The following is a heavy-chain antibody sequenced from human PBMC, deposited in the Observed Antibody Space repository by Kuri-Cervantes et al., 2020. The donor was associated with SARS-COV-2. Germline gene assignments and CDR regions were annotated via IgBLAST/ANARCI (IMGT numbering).Heavy chain of an antibody. CDR3: ARPGGFLDV. J-gene: IGHJ6*04. V-gene: IGHV4-34*01. CDR1: GGSFSGYY. D-gene: IGHD4-23*01. Sequence: ESLKISCAVYGGSFSGYYWNWIRQSPGKGLEWIGEINHSGSTNYNPSLKSRVTISVDTSKNQFSLKLSSVTAADTAVYYCARPGGFLDVWGKGTTVTVSS. CDR2: INHSGST.